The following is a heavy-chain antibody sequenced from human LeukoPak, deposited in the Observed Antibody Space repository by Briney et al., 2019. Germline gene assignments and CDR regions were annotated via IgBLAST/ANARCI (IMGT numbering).Heavy chain of an antibody. D-gene: IGHD3-10*01. CDR2: ICGSGGST. CDR3: AKGGSGSYLYYFDY. Sequence: GGSLRLSCAASGFTFNSYVICWVRQAPGKGLEWVSTICGSGGSTHYADSVRGRFTISRDNSKNTVYLQMSSLRAEDTAMYYCAKGGSGSYLYYFDYWGQGTLVTVSP. CDR1: GFTFNSYV. V-gene: IGHV3-23*01. J-gene: IGHJ4*02.